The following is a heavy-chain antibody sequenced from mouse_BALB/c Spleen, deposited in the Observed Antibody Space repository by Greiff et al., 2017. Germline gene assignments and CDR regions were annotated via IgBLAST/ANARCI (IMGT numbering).Heavy chain of an antibody. CDR2: ISSGSSTI. CDR1: GFTFSSFG. CDR3: ARWGYDGEFAY. D-gene: IGHD2-14*01. J-gene: IGHJ3*01. Sequence: EVKLVESGGGLVQPGGSRKLSCAASGFTFSSFGMHWVRQAPEKGLEWVAYISSGSSTIYYADTVKGRFTISRDNPKNTLFLQMTSLRSEDTAMYYCARWGYDGEFAYWGQGTLVTVSA. V-gene: IGHV5-17*02.